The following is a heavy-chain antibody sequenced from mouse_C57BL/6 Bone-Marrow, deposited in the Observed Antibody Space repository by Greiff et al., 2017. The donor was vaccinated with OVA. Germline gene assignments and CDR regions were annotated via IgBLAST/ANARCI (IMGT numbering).Heavy chain of an antibody. J-gene: IGHJ4*01. D-gene: IGHD2-4*01. V-gene: IGHV1-72*01. CDR2: IDPNSGGT. CDR1: GYTFTSYW. Sequence: QVQLQQPGAELVKPGASVKLSCKASGYTFTSYWMHWVKQRPGRGLAWIGRIDPNSGGTKYNAQFKSKATLTVDKPSSPAYMQLSSLTSEDSAVYYCARWRLRRGAGAMDYWGQGTSVTVSS. CDR3: ARWRLRRGAGAMDY.